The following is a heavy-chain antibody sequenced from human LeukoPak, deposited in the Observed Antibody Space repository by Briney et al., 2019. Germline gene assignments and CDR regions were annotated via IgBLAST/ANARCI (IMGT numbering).Heavy chain of an antibody. D-gene: IGHD2-2*01. J-gene: IGHJ4*02. V-gene: IGHV1-24*01. CDR2: FDPEDGET. CDR3: ASSLPLGYCSSTSCPPAY. CDR1: GYTLTELS. Sequence: ASVKVSCKVSGYTLTELSMHWVRQAPGKGLEWMGGFDPEDGETIYAQEFQGRVTMTEDTSTDTAYMELSSLRSEDTAVYYCASSLPLGYCSSTSCPPAYWGQGTLVTVSS.